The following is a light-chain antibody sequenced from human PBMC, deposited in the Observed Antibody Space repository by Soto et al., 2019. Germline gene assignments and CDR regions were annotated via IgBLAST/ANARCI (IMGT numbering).Light chain of an antibody. CDR1: SSDVGGYDC. Sequence: QSALTQPPSASGSLGQSVTLSCTGTSSDVGGYDCVSWYQQHPGKAPKLIIYEVSNRPSGVSNRFSGSKSGNTASLTISGLQAEDEADYYCSSYTSSSTRVFGTGTKVTVL. CDR2: EVS. V-gene: IGLV2-14*01. J-gene: IGLJ1*01. CDR3: SSYTSSSTRV.